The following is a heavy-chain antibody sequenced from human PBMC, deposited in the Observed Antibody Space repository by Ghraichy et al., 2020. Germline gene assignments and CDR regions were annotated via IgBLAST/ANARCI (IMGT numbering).Heavy chain of an antibody. V-gene: IGHV3-7*03. Sequence: GESLNISCAASGFTFSSYWMSWVRQAPGKGLEWVANIKQDGSEKYYVDSVKGRFTISRDNAKNSLYLQMNSLRAEDTAVYYCARESCSSTSCYFRGVGYYYGMDVWGQGTTVTVSS. CDR2: IKQDGSEK. CDR3: ARESCSSTSCYFRGVGYYYGMDV. D-gene: IGHD2-2*01. CDR1: GFTFSSYW. J-gene: IGHJ6*02.